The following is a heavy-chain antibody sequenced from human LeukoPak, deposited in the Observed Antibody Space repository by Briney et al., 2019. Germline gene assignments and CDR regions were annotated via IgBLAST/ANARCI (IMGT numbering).Heavy chain of an antibody. J-gene: IGHJ4*02. CDR2: LSGSGGHT. V-gene: IGHV3-23*01. Sequence: GGSLRLSCEASGFIFTTSAISWVRQAPGKGLEWVSTLSGSGGHTYYADSVKGRFTISRDNSKNTVYLQMNRLRGEDMGVYYCAKEGLELEFDFWGRGTLVTVSS. D-gene: IGHD3-3*01. CDR3: AKEGLELEFDF. CDR1: GFIFTTSA.